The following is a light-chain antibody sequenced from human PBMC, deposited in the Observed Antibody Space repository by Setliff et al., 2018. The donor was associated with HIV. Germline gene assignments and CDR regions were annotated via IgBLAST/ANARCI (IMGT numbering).Light chain of an antibody. Sequence: SALAQPASVSGSPGQSITISCTGTSSDVGGYNYVSWYQQHPGKAPKLVIYDVNKRPSGVSNRFSGSKSVNTASLTISGLQAEDEADYYCSSYTRSSSVVIGGGTQLTVL. CDR2: DVN. CDR3: SSYTRSSSVV. V-gene: IGLV2-14*01. CDR1: SSDVGGYNY. J-gene: IGLJ2*01.